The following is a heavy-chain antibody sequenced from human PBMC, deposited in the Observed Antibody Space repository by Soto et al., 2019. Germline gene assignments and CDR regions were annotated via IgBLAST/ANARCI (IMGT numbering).Heavy chain of an antibody. CDR2: INSDGSST. Sequence: VGSLRLSCAASGFNYSRYCMHWVRQAPGKGLVWVSRINSDGSSTTYVDSVKGRFTISRDNARNTLFLQMNSLRADDTAVYYCVRDKYYDFWSGYYTAYQFYGMDVWGQGTTVIVSS. D-gene: IGHD3-3*01. CDR3: VRDKYYDFWSGYYTAYQFYGMDV. V-gene: IGHV3-74*01. CDR1: GFNYSRYC. J-gene: IGHJ6*02.